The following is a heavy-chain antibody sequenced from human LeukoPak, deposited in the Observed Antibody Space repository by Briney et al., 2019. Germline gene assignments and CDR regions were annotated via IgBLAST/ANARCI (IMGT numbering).Heavy chain of an antibody. CDR2: IYPGDSDT. CDR3: ASLTYYYDSSGYPSPRHDAFDI. CDR1: GYTFTNYW. Sequence: GESLKISCKGSGYTFTNYWIGWVRQMPGKGLEWMGIIYPGDSDTRYSPSFQGQVTISADKSISTAYLQWSSLKASDTAMYYCASLTYYYDSSGYPSPRHDAFDIWGQGTMVTVSS. V-gene: IGHV5-51*01. J-gene: IGHJ3*02. D-gene: IGHD3-22*01.